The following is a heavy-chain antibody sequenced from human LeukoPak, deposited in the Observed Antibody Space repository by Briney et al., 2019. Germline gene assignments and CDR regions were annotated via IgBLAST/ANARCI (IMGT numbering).Heavy chain of an antibody. Sequence: SQTLSLTCTVSGGSISSGSYYWSWIRQPPGKGLECIGYIYSSGGTNYNPSLKSRVTISVDTSKNQFSLKLSSVTAADTAVYYCARARNYYDSSGFYYEGDAFDIWGQGTMVTVSS. D-gene: IGHD3-22*01. V-gene: IGHV4-61*01. CDR2: IYSSGGT. CDR3: ARARNYYDSSGFYYEGDAFDI. CDR1: GGSISSGSYY. J-gene: IGHJ3*02.